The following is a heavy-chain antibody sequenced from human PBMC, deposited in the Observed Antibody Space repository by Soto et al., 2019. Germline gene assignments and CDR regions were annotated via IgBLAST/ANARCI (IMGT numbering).Heavy chain of an antibody. Sequence: EVQLVESGGGLVKPGESLTLSCAASGFTFSSYWMHWVRQAPGKGLVWVSRIKSDGSGTYYAESVKGRLNISRDNAKNKLSLQMNSLTVEDTAVYFCAREDGPRYDRNGYRGRHWGQGPLANVSS. CDR3: AREDGPRYDRNGYRGRH. D-gene: IGHD3-22*01. J-gene: IGHJ4*02. CDR2: IKSDGSGT. V-gene: IGHV3-74*01. CDR1: GFTFSSYW.